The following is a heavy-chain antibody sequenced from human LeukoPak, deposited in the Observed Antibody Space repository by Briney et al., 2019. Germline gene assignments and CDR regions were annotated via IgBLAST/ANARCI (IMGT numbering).Heavy chain of an antibody. J-gene: IGHJ4*02. CDR1: GGSISSYY. V-gene: IGHV4-59*01. D-gene: IGHD3-10*01. CDR2: IYYSGST. Sequence: SETLSLTCTVSGGSISSYYWSWIRQPPGKGLEWIGYIYYSGSTNYNPSLKSRVTISLDTSKNQFSLKLTSVTAADTAVYYCARSELLWFGGVNSGFDYWGQGTLVTVSS. CDR3: ARSELLWFGGVNSGFDY.